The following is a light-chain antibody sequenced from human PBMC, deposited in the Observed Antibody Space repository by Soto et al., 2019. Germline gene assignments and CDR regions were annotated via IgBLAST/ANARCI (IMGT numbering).Light chain of an antibody. CDR1: QSMSSY. CDR3: QQSYSTWWT. CDR2: AAS. J-gene: IGKJ1*01. Sequence: DIQMTQSPSSLSASVGDRVTITCRASQSMSSYLNWYQQKPGKAPKLLIYAASSLQSGVPSRFSGSGSGTDFTLTISSLQPEDFATYYCQQSYSTWWTFGQGTKVEIK. V-gene: IGKV1-39*01.